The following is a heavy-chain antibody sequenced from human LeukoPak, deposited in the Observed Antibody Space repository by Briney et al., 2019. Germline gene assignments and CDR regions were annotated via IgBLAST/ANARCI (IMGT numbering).Heavy chain of an antibody. CDR3: ARGSIPYFYYYMDV. J-gene: IGHJ6*03. CDR2: ISGGGGST. CDR1: GFTFSTYA. D-gene: IGHD2-21*01. Sequence: GGSLRLSCAASGFTFSTYAMSWVRRAPGKGLEWVSAISGGGGSTNYADSVKGRFTISRDNAKNTLYLQMNSLRAEDTAVYYCARGSIPYFYYYMDVWGKGTTVTVSS. V-gene: IGHV3-23*01.